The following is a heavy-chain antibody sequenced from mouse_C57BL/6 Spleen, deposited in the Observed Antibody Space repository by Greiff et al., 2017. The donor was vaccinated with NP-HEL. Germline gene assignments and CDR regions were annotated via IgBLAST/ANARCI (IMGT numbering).Heavy chain of an antibody. CDR2: INPNNGGT. V-gene: IGHV1-18*01. Sequence: VQLQQSGPELVKPGASVKIPCKASGYTFTDYNMDWVKQSHGKSLEWIGDINPNNGGTIYNQKFKGKATLTVDKSSSTAYMELRSLTSEDTAVYYCARSLHYYGSRYFDVWGTGTTVTVSS. D-gene: IGHD1-1*01. CDR3: ARSLHYYGSRYFDV. J-gene: IGHJ1*03. CDR1: GYTFTDYN.